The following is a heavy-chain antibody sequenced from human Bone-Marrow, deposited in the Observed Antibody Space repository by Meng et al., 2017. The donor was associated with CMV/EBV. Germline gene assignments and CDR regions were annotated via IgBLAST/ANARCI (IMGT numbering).Heavy chain of an antibody. Sequence: GESLKISCAASGFTFSSYWMNWVRQAPGKGLEWVTNIKQDGSEKYYVDSVKGRFTISRDNAKNSLYLQMNSLRAEDTAVYYCARRERYCSSTNCYFRDWGQGTLVTVSS. CDR2: IKQDGSEK. CDR3: ARRERYCSSTNCYFRD. CDR1: GFTFSSYW. D-gene: IGHD2-2*01. V-gene: IGHV3-7*01. J-gene: IGHJ4*02.